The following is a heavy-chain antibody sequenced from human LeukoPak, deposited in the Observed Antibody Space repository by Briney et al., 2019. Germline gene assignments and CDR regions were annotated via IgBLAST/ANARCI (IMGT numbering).Heavy chain of an antibody. Sequence: SETLSLTCTVSGGSISSSSYYWGWIRQPPGKGLEWIGSIYYSGSTYYNPSFKSRVTISVDTSKNQFSLKLSSVTAADTAVYYCASPGAPFDYWGQGTLVTVSS. J-gene: IGHJ4*02. CDR3: ASPGAPFDY. D-gene: IGHD3-10*01. CDR2: IYYSGST. V-gene: IGHV4-39*01. CDR1: GGSISSSSYY.